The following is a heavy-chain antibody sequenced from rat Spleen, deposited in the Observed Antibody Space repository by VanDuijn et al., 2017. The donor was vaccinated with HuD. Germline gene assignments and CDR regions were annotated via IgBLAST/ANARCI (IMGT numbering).Heavy chain of an antibody. J-gene: IGHJ4*01. V-gene: IGHV5-58*01. CDR2: ISPDGGST. CDR3: GKDMNYFSTYPFYLMGA. Sequence: EVQLVESGGGLVQPGRSLKLSCAASGFTFSNYGMAWVRQAPGEGLEWLSSISPDGGSTYYPDSMKGRFTISRDNAENTVYLQMNSLRSEDTATYFCGKDMNYFSTYPFYLMGAWGQGTSVTVSS. CDR1: GFTFSNYG. D-gene: IGHD1-2*01.